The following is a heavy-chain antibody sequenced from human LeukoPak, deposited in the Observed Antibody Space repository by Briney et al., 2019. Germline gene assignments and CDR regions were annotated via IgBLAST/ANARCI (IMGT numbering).Heavy chain of an antibody. V-gene: IGHV3-30*18. Sequence: PGRSLRLSCVASGFTFSRYGMHWVRQAPGKGLEWVAVISYDGSKKYYADSVKGRFTITRDNSKNTLYLQMNSLRAEDTALYYCAKDLDYYNAGSYYPDYWGQGTLVTVSS. J-gene: IGHJ4*02. D-gene: IGHD3-10*01. CDR1: GFTFSRYG. CDR3: AKDLDYYNAGSYYPDY. CDR2: ISYDGSKK.